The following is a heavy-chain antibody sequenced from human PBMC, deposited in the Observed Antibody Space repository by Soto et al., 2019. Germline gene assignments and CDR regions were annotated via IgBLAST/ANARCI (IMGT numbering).Heavy chain of an antibody. J-gene: IGHJ6*02. CDR2: IYYSGST. V-gene: IGHV4-30-4*01. CDR1: GGSISSGDYY. D-gene: IGHD3-9*01. Sequence: NPSETLSLTCTVSGGSISSGDYYWSWIRQPPGKGLEWIGYIYYSGSTYYNPSLKSRVTISVDTSKNQFSLKLSSVTAADTAVYYCARDPYDFLSMDVWGQGTTVTVSS. CDR3: ARDPYDFLSMDV.